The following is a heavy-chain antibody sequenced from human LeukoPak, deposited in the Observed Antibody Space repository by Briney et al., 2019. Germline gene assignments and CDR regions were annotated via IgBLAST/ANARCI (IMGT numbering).Heavy chain of an antibody. V-gene: IGHV1-69*13. CDR3: ARERSDDYHAFDI. CDR2: IIPIFGTA. D-gene: IGHD5-12*01. Sequence: SVKVSCKASGDSFSSYAISWGRQAPGPGLEWMGGIIPIFGTANYAQKFQGRVTITADESSSTAYMELRTLSYVNTGVYYCARERSDDYHAFDIWGQGTMVTVSS. J-gene: IGHJ3*02. CDR1: GDSFSSYA.